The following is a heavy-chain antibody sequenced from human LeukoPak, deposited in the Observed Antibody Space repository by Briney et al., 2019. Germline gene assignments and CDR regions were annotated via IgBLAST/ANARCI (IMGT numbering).Heavy chain of an antibody. Sequence: GGSLRLSCAASGFXFSTYAMSWVRQAPGKGLEWVSTISSGGGFTYYSDSVKGRFTISRDSPKNTLCLQMNSLRAEDTAVYYCAKDLRIRAGVPDYWGQGTLVTVSS. V-gene: IGHV3-23*01. CDR1: GFXFSTYA. CDR2: ISSGGGFT. J-gene: IGHJ4*02. CDR3: AKDLRIRAGVPDY. D-gene: IGHD2-8*01.